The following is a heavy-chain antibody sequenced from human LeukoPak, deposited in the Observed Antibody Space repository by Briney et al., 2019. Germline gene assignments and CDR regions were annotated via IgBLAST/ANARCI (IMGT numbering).Heavy chain of an antibody. CDR1: GGSISSSSYY. CDR2: IYYSGNT. CDR3: ARFVTGAGAFDI. Sequence: SETLSLTCTVSGGSISSSSYYWGWIRQPPGKGLEWIGSIYYSGNTYYNPSLRGRVTISVDTSKNQFSLNLSSVTAADTAVYYCARFVTGAGAFDIWGQGTMVTVYS. V-gene: IGHV4-39*01. J-gene: IGHJ3*02. D-gene: IGHD7-27*01.